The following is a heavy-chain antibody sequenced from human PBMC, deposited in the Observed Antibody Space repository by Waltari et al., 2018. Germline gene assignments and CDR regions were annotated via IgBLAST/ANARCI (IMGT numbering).Heavy chain of an antibody. CDR3: ARDPSAYDFWSGYSSWYFDY. J-gene: IGHJ4*02. V-gene: IGHV1-2*06. Sequence: QVQLVQSGAEVKKPGASVKVSCKASGYTFTGYYMHWVRQAPAQGLEWMGRINPNSGGTNYAQKFQGRVTMTRDTSISTAYMELSRLRSDDTAVYYCARDPSAYDFWSGYSSWYFDYWGQGTLVTVSS. CDR2: INPNSGGT. D-gene: IGHD3-3*01. CDR1: GYTFTGYY.